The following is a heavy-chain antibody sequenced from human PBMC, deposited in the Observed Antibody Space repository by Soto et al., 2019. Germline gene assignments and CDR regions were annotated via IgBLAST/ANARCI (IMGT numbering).Heavy chain of an antibody. CDR2: ISGSGGST. Sequence: PVGSLRLSGAASGFTFSSYAMSWVSQAPGKGLEWVSAISGSGGSTYYADSVKGRFTISRDNSKNTLYLQMDSLRVEDTAVYYCAKDRDYGDVFDYWGQGTLVTVSS. CDR3: AKDRDYGDVFDY. CDR1: GFTFSSYA. V-gene: IGHV3-23*01. D-gene: IGHD4-17*01. J-gene: IGHJ4*02.